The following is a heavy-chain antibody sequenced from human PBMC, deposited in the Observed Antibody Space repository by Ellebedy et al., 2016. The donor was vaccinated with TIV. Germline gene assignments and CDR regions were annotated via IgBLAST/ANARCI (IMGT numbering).Heavy chain of an antibody. D-gene: IGHD7-27*01. CDR3: AKDLANWANDY. CDR2: IKEDGSDK. Sequence: GESLKISXEASGFIFSNNWMNWVRQAPGKGLEWVANIKEDGSDKYYVDSVKGRFTISRENAKNLLYLQMNSLRVDDTAVYYCAKDLANWANDYWGQGTLVTVSS. J-gene: IGHJ4*02. V-gene: IGHV3-7*04. CDR1: GFIFSNNW.